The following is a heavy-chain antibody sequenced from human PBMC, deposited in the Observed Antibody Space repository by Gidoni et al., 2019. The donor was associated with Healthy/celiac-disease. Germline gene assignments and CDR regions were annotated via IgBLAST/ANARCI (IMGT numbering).Heavy chain of an antibody. D-gene: IGHD3-22*01. Sequence: QVQLQESGPGLVKPSETLSLTCTVSGGSISSYYWSWIRQPPGRGLEWIGYIYYSGSTTYNPSLKSRVTISVDTSKNQFSLKLSSVTAADTAVYYCARRPYYYDSSGYHYVFDPWGQGTLVTVSS. CDR2: IYYSGST. J-gene: IGHJ5*02. CDR1: GGSISSYY. CDR3: ARRPYYYDSSGYHYVFDP. V-gene: IGHV4-59*08.